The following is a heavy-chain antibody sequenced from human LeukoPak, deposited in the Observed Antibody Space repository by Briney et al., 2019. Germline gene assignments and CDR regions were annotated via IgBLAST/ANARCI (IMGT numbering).Heavy chain of an antibody. Sequence: PSETLSLTCTVSGGSISSSYWSWIRQPAGKGLGWIGFIYTSGSTNYNPSLKSRVTMSVDTSKNQFSLKLSSVTAADTAVYYCARGWGGYVGYWGQGTLVTVSS. J-gene: IGHJ4*02. CDR1: GGSISSSY. V-gene: IGHV4-4*07. CDR3: ARGWGGYVGY. D-gene: IGHD5-12*01. CDR2: IYTSGST.